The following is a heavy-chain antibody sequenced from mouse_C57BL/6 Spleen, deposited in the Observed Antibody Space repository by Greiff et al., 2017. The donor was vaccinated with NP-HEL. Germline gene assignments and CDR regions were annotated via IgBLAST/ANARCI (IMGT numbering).Heavy chain of an antibody. J-gene: IGHJ2*01. CDR2: IWSGGSA. CDR1: GFSLTSFG. Sequence: VQRVESGPGLVQPSQSLSITCTVSGFSLTSFGVHWVRQSPGKGLEWLGVIWSGGSADYNAAFISRLSISKDNSKSQVFFKMNSLQADDTAIYYCARSYYSNYGFDYWGQGTTLTVSS. V-gene: IGHV2-2*01. CDR3: ARSYYSNYGFDY. D-gene: IGHD2-5*01.